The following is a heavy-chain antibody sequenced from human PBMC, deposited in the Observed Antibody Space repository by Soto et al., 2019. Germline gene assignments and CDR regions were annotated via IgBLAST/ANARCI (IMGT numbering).Heavy chain of an antibody. D-gene: IGHD5-12*01. J-gene: IGHJ5*02. Sequence: QVHLVQSGVEVKTPGASVKVSCQASGYTFFTYDISWVRQAPGQGLEWMGWISTYSGDTKYAQKFQGRITNTTNTSTTTAHLELGNPKSDGTALYYFARHHRPTTSENWFDPLGQGTLVNVSS. CDR1: GYTFFTYD. CDR3: ARHHRPTTSENWFDP. CDR2: ISTYSGDT. V-gene: IGHV1-18*01.